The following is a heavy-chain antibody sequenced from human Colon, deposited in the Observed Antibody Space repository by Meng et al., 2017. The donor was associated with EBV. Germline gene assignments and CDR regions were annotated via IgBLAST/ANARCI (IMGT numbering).Heavy chain of an antibody. V-gene: IGHV4-31*03. CDR3: ARVSSGWDYFDY. J-gene: IGHJ4*02. CDR2: IYYSGST. CDR1: GGSVSSGGYY. D-gene: IGHD6-19*01. Sequence: QVQLPEAGPGLVKPSQTLSLTCTVSGGSVSSGGYYWTWIRQPPGKGLEWFGHIYYSGSTFYNPSLKRRVIISIDTSKNQFSLNLRSVTAADTAVYYCARVSSGWDYFDYWGQGTLVTVSS.